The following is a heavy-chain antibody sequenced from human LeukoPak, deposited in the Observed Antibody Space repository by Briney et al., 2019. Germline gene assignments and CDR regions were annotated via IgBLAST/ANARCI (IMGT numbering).Heavy chain of an antibody. CDR1: GASISSYY. V-gene: IGHV4-59*12. D-gene: IGHD1-26*01. J-gene: IGHJ4*02. CDR3: AISLTNGSYYGFDY. Sequence: SETLSLTYTVSGASISSYYWSWLRQPPGKGLEWIAFMYYSGSTNYNPSLKSRVTISVDKSKNQFSLMLNSVAAADTAVYYCAISLTNGSYYGFDYWGQGTLVTVSS. CDR2: MYYSGST.